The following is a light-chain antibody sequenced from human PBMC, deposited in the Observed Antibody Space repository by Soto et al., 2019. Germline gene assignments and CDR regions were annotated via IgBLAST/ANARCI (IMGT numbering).Light chain of an antibody. Sequence: DIQMTQSPSAMSASVGDRVTITCRASQGISNDLAWFQQRPGKVPKRLIYTASTLHSGVPSRFSGSRSGTEFTLTISSLQPEDFATYYCLQSAGYPLTFGGGTKVDIK. V-gene: IGKV1-17*03. CDR2: TAS. CDR1: QGISND. CDR3: LQSAGYPLT. J-gene: IGKJ4*01.